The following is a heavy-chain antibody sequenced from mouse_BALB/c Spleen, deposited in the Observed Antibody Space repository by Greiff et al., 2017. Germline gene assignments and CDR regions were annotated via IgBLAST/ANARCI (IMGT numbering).Heavy chain of an antibody. CDR1: GYTFTSYT. CDR2: INPSSGYT. Sequence: VQLVESGAELARPGASVKMSCKASGYTFTSYTMHWVKQRPGQGLEWIGYINPSSGYTNYNQKFKDKATLTADKSSSTAYMQLSSLTSEDSAVYYCATDGNYFDYWGQGTTLTVSS. V-gene: IGHV1-4*01. CDR3: ATDGNYFDY. J-gene: IGHJ2*01. D-gene: IGHD2-1*01.